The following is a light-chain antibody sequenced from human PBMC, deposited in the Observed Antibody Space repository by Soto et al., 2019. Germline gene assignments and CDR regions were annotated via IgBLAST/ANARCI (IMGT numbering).Light chain of an antibody. CDR2: GAS. V-gene: IGKV3-20*01. CDR1: QSVSNNY. J-gene: IGKJ1*01. Sequence: EIVLTQSPGTLSLSPGERATLSCRASQSVSNNYLAWYQQKPGQAPRLLIHGASNRATGIPDRFNGSGSGTDFTLTISRLEPEDSAVYYCQQYDTLPRTFGQGTKVDIK. CDR3: QQYDTLPRT.